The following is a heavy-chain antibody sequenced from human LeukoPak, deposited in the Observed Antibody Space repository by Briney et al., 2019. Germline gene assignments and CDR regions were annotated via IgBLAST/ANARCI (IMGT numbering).Heavy chain of an antibody. CDR2: IIPILNIT. D-gene: IGHD2-2*01. CDR3: AKDGVVVVATSVYYYYYGMDV. V-gene: IGHV1-69*02. CDR1: GGTFSSYT. J-gene: IGHJ6*02. Sequence: SVKVSCKASGGTFSSYTISWVRQAPGQGLEWMGRIIPILNITDYAQNFQGRVTLTADKSTSTAYVELSTLRSEDTAVYYCAKDGVVVVATSVYYYYYGMDVWGQGTTVTVSS.